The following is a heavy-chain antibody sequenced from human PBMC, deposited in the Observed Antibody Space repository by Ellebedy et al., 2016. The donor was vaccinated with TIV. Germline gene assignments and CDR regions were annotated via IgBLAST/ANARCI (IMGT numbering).Heavy chain of an antibody. J-gene: IGHJ4*02. CDR1: GGSFSGYY. CDR2: INHSGST. V-gene: IGHV4-34*09. CDR3: ARYCSGGSCYRNFFDY. Sequence: SETLSLXCAVYGGSFSGYYWSWIRQPPGKGLEWIGEINHSGSTNYNPSLKSRVTISVDTSKNQFSLKLSSVTAADTAVYYCARYCSGGSCYRNFFDYWGQGTLVTVSS. D-gene: IGHD2-15*01.